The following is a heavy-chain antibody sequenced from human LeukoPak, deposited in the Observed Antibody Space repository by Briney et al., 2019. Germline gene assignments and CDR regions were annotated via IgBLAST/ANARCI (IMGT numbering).Heavy chain of an antibody. J-gene: IGHJ4*02. CDR1: GGSISSSSYY. CDR2: IYYSGST. CDR3: ARGHEGYDFWEHYFDY. D-gene: IGHD3-3*01. V-gene: IGHV4-39*07. Sequence: SETLSLTCTVSGGSISSSSYYWGWIRQPPGKGLEWIGSIYYSGSTYYNPSLKSRVTISVDTSKNQFSLKLSSVTAADTAVYYCARGHEGYDFWEHYFDYWGQGTLVTVSS.